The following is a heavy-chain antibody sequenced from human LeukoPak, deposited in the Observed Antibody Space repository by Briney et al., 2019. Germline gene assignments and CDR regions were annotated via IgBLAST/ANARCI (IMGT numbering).Heavy chain of an antibody. J-gene: IGHJ4*02. CDR1: GFPFDDYG. CDR3: TRQGRETPFDY. Sequence: GGSLRLSCAVSGFPFDDYGMSWVRQAPGKGLEWVSGINWNGDSTHYADSVKGRYTISRDNAKNSLYLQMNSLRAEDTALYYCTRQGRETPFDYWGQGTLVTVSS. CDR2: INWNGDST. V-gene: IGHV3-20*04.